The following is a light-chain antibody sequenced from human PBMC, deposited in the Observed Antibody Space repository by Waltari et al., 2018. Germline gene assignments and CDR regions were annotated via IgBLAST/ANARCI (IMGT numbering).Light chain of an antibody. CDR1: QGIGRY. CDR3: QQPYFYPRT. J-gene: IGKJ1*01. Sequence: DIQLTQSPSFVSASVGDRVTITCRASQGIGRYLAWSQQKPGNAPQFLVYAASTLQSGVPARFSGSGSGTEFTLTISSLQPEDFATYYCQQPYFYPRTFGQGTKVDIK. V-gene: IGKV1-9*01. CDR2: AAS.